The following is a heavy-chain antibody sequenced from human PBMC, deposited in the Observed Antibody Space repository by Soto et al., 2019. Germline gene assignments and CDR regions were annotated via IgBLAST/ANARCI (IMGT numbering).Heavy chain of an antibody. CDR1: GFTFSDYY. D-gene: IGHD6-13*01. CDR3: AREGDSSSWGRYYYYYYGMEV. V-gene: IGHV3-11*01. J-gene: IGHJ6*02. CDR2: ISSSGSTI. Sequence: QVQLVESGGGLVKPGGSLRLSCAASGFTFSDYYMSWIRQAPGKGLEWVSYISSSGSTIYYADSVKGRFTISRDNAKNSLYMQMNSLRAEDTAVYYCAREGDSSSWGRYYYYYYGMEVWGQGTTVTVSS.